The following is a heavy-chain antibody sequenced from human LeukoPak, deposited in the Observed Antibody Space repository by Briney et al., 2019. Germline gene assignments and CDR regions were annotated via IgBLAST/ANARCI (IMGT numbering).Heavy chain of an antibody. CDR2: ISGSGGST. CDR1: GFTFSTYA. CDR3: AKDLTIFGVVIIRFSDY. Sequence: GGSLRLSCAASGFTFSTYAVSWVRQAPGKGLEWVSAISGSGGSTYYADSVKGRFTISRDNSKNTLYLQMNSLRAEDTAVYYCAKDLTIFGVVIIRFSDYWGQGTLVTVSS. D-gene: IGHD3-3*01. V-gene: IGHV3-23*01. J-gene: IGHJ4*02.